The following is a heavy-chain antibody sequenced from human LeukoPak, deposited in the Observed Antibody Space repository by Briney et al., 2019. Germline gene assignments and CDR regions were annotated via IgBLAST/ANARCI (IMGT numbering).Heavy chain of an antibody. CDR1: GGSISSSSYY. D-gene: IGHD3-10*01. CDR2: IYYSGST. Sequence: PSETLSLTCTVSGGSISSSSYYWGWIRQPPGKGLEWIGSIYYSGSTYYNPSLKSRVTISVDTSKNQFSLKLSSVTAADTAVDYCARRVNYYGSGIYNWFDPWGQGTLVTVSS. V-gene: IGHV4-39*01. J-gene: IGHJ5*02. CDR3: ARRVNYYGSGIYNWFDP.